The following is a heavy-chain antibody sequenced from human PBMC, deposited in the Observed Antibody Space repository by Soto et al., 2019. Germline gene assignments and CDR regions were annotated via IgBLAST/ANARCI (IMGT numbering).Heavy chain of an antibody. CDR3: ARDLRFGYSYGPYFYYYGMDV. V-gene: IGHV3-66*01. D-gene: IGHD5-18*01. J-gene: IGHJ6*02. CDR1: GFTVSSNY. CDR2: IYSGGST. Sequence: PGGSLRLSCAASGFTVSSNYMSWVRQAPGKGLEWVSVIYSGGSTYYADSVKGRFTISRDNSKNTLYLQMNSLRAEDTAVYYCARDLRFGYSYGPYFYYYGMDVWGQGTTVTVSS.